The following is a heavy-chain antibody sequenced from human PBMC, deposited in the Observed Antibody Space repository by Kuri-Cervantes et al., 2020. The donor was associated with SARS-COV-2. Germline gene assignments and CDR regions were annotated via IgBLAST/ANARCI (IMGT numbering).Heavy chain of an antibody. CDR3: AKDRRYYDFWSGYSTNPSHYYYYYMDV. Sequence: LSLTCAASGFTFSSYGMHWVRQAPGKGLEWVAVISYDGSNKYYADSVKGRFTISRDNSKNTLYLQMNSLRAEDTAVYYCAKDRRYYDFWSGYSTNPSHYYYYYMDVWGKGTTVTVSS. J-gene: IGHJ6*03. V-gene: IGHV3-30*18. CDR2: ISYDGSNK. CDR1: GFTFSSYG. D-gene: IGHD3-3*01.